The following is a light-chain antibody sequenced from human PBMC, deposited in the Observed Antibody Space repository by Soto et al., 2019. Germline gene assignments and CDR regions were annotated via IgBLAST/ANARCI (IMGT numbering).Light chain of an antibody. CDR1: QNVRTF. V-gene: IGKV3-11*01. Sequence: EVVLTQSPATLSLSPGERATLSCRASQNVRTFLDWYQQKPGQAPRLLIYAASNRATGIPDRFSGSGSGTDFTLTISSLEPEDFAVYYCQQYGRSPYTFGGGTKVEIK. CDR2: AAS. CDR3: QQYGRSPYT. J-gene: IGKJ4*01.